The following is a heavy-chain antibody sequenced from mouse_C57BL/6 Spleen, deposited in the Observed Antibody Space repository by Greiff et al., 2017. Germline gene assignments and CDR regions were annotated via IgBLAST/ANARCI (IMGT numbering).Heavy chain of an antibody. Sequence: EVHLVESGGGLVQPGGSLSLSCAASGFTFTDYYMSWVRQPPGKALEWLGFIRNKANGYTTEYSASVKGRFTISRDNSQSILYLQMNALRAEDSATYYCARYNTGTGYAMDYWGQGTSVTVSS. CDR3: ARYNTGTGYAMDY. D-gene: IGHD4-1*01. J-gene: IGHJ4*01. CDR1: GFTFTDYY. CDR2: IRNKANGYTT. V-gene: IGHV7-3*01.